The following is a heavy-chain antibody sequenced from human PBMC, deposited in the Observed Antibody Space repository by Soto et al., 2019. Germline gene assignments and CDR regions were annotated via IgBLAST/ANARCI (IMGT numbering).Heavy chain of an antibody. D-gene: IGHD6-13*01. CDR2: IYYSGST. CDR3: ARRERAAGIDGWFDP. J-gene: IGHJ5*02. V-gene: IGHV4-39*01. Sequence: SETLSLTCTVSGGSISSSSFHWGWIRQPPGKGLEWIGSIYYSGSTYYSPSLKSRVTISVDTSKNQFSLKLSSVTAADTAVYYCARRERAAGIDGWFDPWGQG. CDR1: GGSISSSSFH.